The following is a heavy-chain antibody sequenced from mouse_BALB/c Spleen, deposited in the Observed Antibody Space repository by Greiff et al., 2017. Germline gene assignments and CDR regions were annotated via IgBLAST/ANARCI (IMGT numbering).Heavy chain of an antibody. D-gene: IGHD2-13*01. CDR2: INSNGGST. J-gene: IGHJ4*01. V-gene: IGHV5-6-3*01. CDR1: GFTFSSYG. CDR3: AREEVTTGMDYYAMDY. Sequence: EVKLVESGGGLVQPGGSLKLSCAASGFTFSSYGMSWVRQTPDKRLELVATINSNGGSTYYPDSVKGRFTISRDNAKNTLYLQMSSLKSEDTAMYYCAREEVTTGMDYYAMDYWGQGTSVTVSS.